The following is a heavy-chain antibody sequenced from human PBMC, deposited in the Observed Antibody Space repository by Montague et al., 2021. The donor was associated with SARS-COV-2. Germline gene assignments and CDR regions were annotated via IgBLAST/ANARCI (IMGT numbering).Heavy chain of an antibody. CDR3: ARDTRIQLWFDRDYYYGMDV. J-gene: IGHJ6*02. D-gene: IGHD5-18*01. CDR2: TYYRSKWYN. CDR1: GDSVSSNSAA. Sequence: CAISGDSVSSNSAAWNWLRQSPSRGLEWLRRTYYRSKWYNDYAVSVKSRITINPDTSKNQFSLQLNSVTPEDTAVYYCARDTRIQLWFDRDYYYGMDVWGQGTTVTVSS. V-gene: IGHV6-1*01.